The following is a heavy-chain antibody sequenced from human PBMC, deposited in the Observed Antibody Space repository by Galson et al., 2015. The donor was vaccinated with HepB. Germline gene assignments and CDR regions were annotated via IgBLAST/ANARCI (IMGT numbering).Heavy chain of an antibody. V-gene: IGHV3-30*04. CDR1: GFTFSSYA. CDR3: ARGRRGPNYYDSSGYVGAGGDAFDI. CDR2: ISYDGSNK. D-gene: IGHD3-22*01. J-gene: IGHJ3*02. Sequence: SLRLSCAASGFTFSSYAMHWVRQAPGKGLEWVAVISYDGSNKYYADSVKGRFTISRDNSKNTLYLQMNSLRAEDTAVYYCARGRRGPNYYDSSGYVGAGGDAFDIWGQGTMVTVSS.